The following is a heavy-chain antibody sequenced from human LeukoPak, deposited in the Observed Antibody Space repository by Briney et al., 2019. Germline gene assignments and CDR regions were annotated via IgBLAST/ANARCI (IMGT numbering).Heavy chain of an antibody. CDR3: ARGITSFDY. CDR2: ISGGGTTT. V-gene: IGHV3-23*01. J-gene: IGHJ4*02. Sequence: PGRSLRLSCAASGFTFSSNALSWVRQAPGKGLEWVSAISGGGTTTYYADSVKGRFTTSRDNSKTSLYLQMNSLRAEDTAVYYCARGITSFDYWGQGTLVTVSS. CDR1: GFTFSSNA.